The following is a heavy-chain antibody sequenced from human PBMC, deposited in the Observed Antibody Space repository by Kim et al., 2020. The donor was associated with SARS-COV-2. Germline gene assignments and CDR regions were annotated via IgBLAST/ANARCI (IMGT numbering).Heavy chain of an antibody. J-gene: IGHJ5*02. CDR3: ARGDGYCRGGTCQAPPDS. Sequence: SETLSLTCSVSGGSISNPDFYWGWVRQPPGKGLDWIGSIHYGGSTYSNQSLKSRVTISVDTSKSQFSLTLRSVTAADTAVYYCARGDGYCRGGTCQAPPDSWGQGTLVTVSS. D-gene: IGHD2-15*01. CDR2: IHYGGST. V-gene: IGHV4-39*01. CDR1: GGSISNPDFY.